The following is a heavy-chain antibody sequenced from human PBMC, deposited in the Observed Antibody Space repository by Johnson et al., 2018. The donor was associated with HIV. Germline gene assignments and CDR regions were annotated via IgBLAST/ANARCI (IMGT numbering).Heavy chain of an antibody. D-gene: IGHD2-2*01. Sequence: VQLVESGGGLVKPGGSLRLSCAASGFTFNNAWMSWVRQAPGKGLEWVGHIKSKTDGGATDYPAPVKDRFTISRDDSKNTLYLQINSLKTDDTGVYYCSREVYQMTAFDIWGQGTMVTVSS. J-gene: IGHJ3*02. CDR1: GFTFNNAW. CDR3: SREVYQMTAFDI. CDR2: IKSKTDGGAT. V-gene: IGHV3-15*01.